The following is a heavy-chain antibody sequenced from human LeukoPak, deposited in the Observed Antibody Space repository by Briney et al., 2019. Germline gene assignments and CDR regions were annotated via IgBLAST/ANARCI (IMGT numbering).Heavy chain of an antibody. V-gene: IGHV3-11*05. CDR2: ISTSSNYT. Sequence: PGGSLRLSCAASGFTLSDDWMSWVRQAPGKGLEWVSYISTSSNYTTYADSVKGRFTISRDDAKNSLYLQMSSLRAEDTAVYYCARVFSLAPAGTENYWGQGTLVTVSS. D-gene: IGHD6-13*01. CDR3: ARVFSLAPAGTENY. CDR1: GFTLSDDW. J-gene: IGHJ4*02.